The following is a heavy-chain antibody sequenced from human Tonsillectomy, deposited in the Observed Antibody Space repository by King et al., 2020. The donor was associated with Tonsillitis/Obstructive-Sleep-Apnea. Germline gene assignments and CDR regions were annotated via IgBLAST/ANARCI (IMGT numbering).Heavy chain of an antibody. CDR3: ARPYYDILTGYYPYYYYYMDV. V-gene: IGHV4-39*01. CDR2: IYYSGST. D-gene: IGHD3-9*01. CDR1: GGSISSSSYY. Sequence: LQLQESGPGLVKPSETLSLTCTVSGGSISSSSYYWGWIRQPPGKGLEWIGSIYYSGSTYYNPSLKSRVTISVDTSKNPFSLKLSSVTAADTAVYYCARPYYDILTGYYPYYYYYMDVWGKGTTVTVSS. J-gene: IGHJ6*03.